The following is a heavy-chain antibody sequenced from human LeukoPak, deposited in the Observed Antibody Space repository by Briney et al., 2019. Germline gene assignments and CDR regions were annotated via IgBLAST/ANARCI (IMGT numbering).Heavy chain of an antibody. CDR3: ARGALRYWFDP. D-gene: IGHD5/OR15-5a*01. CDR1: GGSTTSYY. V-gene: IGHV4-59*01. J-gene: IGHJ5*02. CDR2: VYYTGST. Sequence: SETLSLTCSVSGGSTTSYYWSWIRQPPGKGLEWIGSVYYTGSTDYSPSLKSRVTISVDTSKNQFSLKLSSVTAADTAVYYCARGALRYWFDPWGQGILVTVSS.